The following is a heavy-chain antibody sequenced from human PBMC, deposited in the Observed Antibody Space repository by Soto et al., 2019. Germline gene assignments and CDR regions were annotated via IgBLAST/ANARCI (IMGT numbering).Heavy chain of an antibody. D-gene: IGHD2-21*02. CDR2: INHSGST. Sequence: SETLSLTGAVYGGSFSGYYWSWIRQPPGKGLEWIGEINHSGSTNYNPSLKSRVTISVDTSKNQFSLKLSSVTAADTAVYYCARAGHFFLVTATQYYHNGMHAWRPATRGT. V-gene: IGHV4-34*01. CDR3: ARAGHFFLVTATQYYHNGMHA. CDR1: GGSFSGYY. J-gene: IGHJ6*02.